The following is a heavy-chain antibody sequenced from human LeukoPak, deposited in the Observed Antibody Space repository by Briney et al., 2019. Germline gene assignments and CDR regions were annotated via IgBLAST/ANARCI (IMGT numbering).Heavy chain of an antibody. CDR2: MNPNSGNT. Sequence: ASVKVSCKASGYTFTSYYIHWVRQATRQGLEWMGWMNPNSGNTGYAQKFQGRVTMTRNTSISTAYMELSSLRSEDTAVYYCARSYYDYIWGSYRLVNYYYYMDVWGKGTTVTVSS. CDR1: GYTFTSYY. CDR3: ARSYYDYIWGSYRLVNYYYYMDV. D-gene: IGHD3-16*02. V-gene: IGHV1-8*01. J-gene: IGHJ6*03.